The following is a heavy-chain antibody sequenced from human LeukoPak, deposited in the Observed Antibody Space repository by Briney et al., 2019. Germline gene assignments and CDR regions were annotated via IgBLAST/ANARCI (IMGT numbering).Heavy chain of an antibody. CDR3: ARSLRVRGVPDYMDV. V-gene: IGHV3-53*01. D-gene: IGHD3-10*02. CDR1: GFTVSSNY. Sequence: GGSLRLSCAASGFTVSSNYMTWVRQAPGKGLEWVSVIHKNAITYYADTVKGRYTISRDNSKNMLYLQMNSPRAEDTAVYYCARSLRVRGVPDYMDVWGKGTTVIISS. J-gene: IGHJ6*03. CDR2: IHKNAIT.